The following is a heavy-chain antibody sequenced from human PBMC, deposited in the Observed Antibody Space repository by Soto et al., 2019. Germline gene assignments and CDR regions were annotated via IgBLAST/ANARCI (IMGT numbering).Heavy chain of an antibody. CDR1: GYTFTSYG. J-gene: IGHJ4*02. Sequence: QVQLVQSGAEVKKPGASVKVSCKASGYTFTSYGISWVRQAPGQGLEWMGWISAYTGKTNYAQKHQGRVTMTTDTSTSTAYMELRSLRSDDTAVYYCARGCSSTSCYRYFDYWGQGTLVTVSS. CDR2: ISAYTGKT. D-gene: IGHD2-2*01. CDR3: ARGCSSTSCYRYFDY. V-gene: IGHV1-18*01.